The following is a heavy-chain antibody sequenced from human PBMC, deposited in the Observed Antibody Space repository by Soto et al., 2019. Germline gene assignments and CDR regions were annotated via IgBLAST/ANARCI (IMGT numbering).Heavy chain of an antibody. J-gene: IGHJ4*02. CDR1: GGTFSSYT. Sequence: QVKLVQSGAEVKKPGSSVKVSCKASGGTFSSYTISWVRQAPGQGLEWMGRIIPILAIANYAQKFQGRVTITADKSTSTAYMELSSLRSEDTAVYYCAIDAGYCSSSSCCPFDYWGQGTLVTVSS. CDR3: AIDAGYCSSSSCCPFDY. D-gene: IGHD2-2*01. CDR2: IIPILAIA. V-gene: IGHV1-69*02.